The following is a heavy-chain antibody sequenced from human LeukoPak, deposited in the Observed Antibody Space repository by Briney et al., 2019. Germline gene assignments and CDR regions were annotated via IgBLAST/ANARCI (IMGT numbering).Heavy chain of an antibody. CDR2: ISSSSSTI. Sequence: GGTLRLSCAASGFTFSSYSMNWVRKAPGKGLECVSYISSSSSTIYYADSVKGRFTISRDNAKNSLYLQMNSLRDEDTAVYYCARVMQQAYGMDVWGQGTTVTVSS. D-gene: IGHD6-13*01. CDR1: GFTFSSYS. V-gene: IGHV3-48*02. CDR3: ARVMQQAYGMDV. J-gene: IGHJ6*02.